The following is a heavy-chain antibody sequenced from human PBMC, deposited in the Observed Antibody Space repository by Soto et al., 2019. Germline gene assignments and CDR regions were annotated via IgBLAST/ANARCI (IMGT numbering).Heavy chain of an antibody. Sequence: RLVESGGGLVQPGGSLRLSCAASGFTFRNFWMTWVRQAPGKGLEWVASIKHDESDTAYADSVKGRFTISRDNSKNSLFLQVNSLRAEDTAVYYCARPYSGYDPLEALDVWGQGALVTVSS. CDR1: GFTFRNFW. J-gene: IGHJ3*01. V-gene: IGHV3-7*01. D-gene: IGHD5-12*01. CDR2: IKHDESDT. CDR3: ARPYSGYDPLEALDV.